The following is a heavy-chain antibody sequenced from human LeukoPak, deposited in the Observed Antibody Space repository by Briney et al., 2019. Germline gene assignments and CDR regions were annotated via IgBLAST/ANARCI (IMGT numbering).Heavy chain of an antibody. D-gene: IGHD2-15*01. Sequence: PGGSLRLSCTASGFTFSSYWMHWVRQAPGKGLVWVSRINSDGGSTYYADSVKGRFTISRDNSKNTLYLQMNSLRAEDTAVYYCAKGDVVVVAATPSWFDPWGQGTLVTVSS. CDR3: AKGDVVVVAATPSWFDP. CDR1: GFTFSSYW. V-gene: IGHV3-74*01. CDR2: INSDGGST. J-gene: IGHJ5*02.